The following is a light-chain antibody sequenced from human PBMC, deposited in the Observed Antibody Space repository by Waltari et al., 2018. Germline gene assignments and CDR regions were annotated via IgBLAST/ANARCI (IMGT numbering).Light chain of an antibody. CDR3: QQYNTYPLT. CDR2: KAS. Sequence: DIQMTQSPSTLSASVGDRVTITCRASQSISTLLAWYQQKPGKAPKLLIYKASSLESGVPSTFSGSGSGTEFTLTISSLQPDDFATYYCQQYNTYPLTFGGGTKEEIK. J-gene: IGKJ4*01. V-gene: IGKV1-5*03. CDR1: QSISTL.